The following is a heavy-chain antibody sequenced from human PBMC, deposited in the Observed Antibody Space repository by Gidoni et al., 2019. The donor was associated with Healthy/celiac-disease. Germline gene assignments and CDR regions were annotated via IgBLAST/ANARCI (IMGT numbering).Heavy chain of an antibody. Sequence: EVQLVESGGGVVRPGGSLRLSCAASGFTFDDYGMSWVRQAPGKGLEWVSGINWNGGSTGYADSVKGRFTISRDNAKNSLYLQMNSLRAEDTALYYCAREGGYSSSSYYYYYMDVWGKGTTVTVSS. CDR3: AREGGYSSSSYYYYYMDV. CDR1: GFTFDDYG. J-gene: IGHJ6*03. D-gene: IGHD6-6*01. CDR2: INWNGGST. V-gene: IGHV3-20*04.